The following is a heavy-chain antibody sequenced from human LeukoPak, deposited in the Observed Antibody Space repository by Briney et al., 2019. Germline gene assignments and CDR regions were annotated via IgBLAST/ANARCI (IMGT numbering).Heavy chain of an antibody. D-gene: IGHD1-26*01. CDR1: GGSISSGSYY. J-gene: IGHJ5*02. CDR3: ARGVGSSESNWFDP. V-gene: IGHV4-61*02. Sequence: SQTLSLTCTVSGGSISSGSYYWSWIRQSAGKGLEWIGRIYSSGSTNYNPSLKSQLSMSVDTSKNQFSLKLTSVTAADTAMYYCARGVGSSESNWFDPWGQGTLATVSS. CDR2: IYSSGST.